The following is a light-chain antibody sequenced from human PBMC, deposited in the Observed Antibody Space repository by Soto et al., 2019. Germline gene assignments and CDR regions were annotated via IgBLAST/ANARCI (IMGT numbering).Light chain of an antibody. Sequence: QSVPTQPPPASGTPGQRGTLACSGSSSNIGSNSVNWYQQLPGTAPKLLISGDNQRPSGVPDRFSGSKSGTSGSLAISGLQSEDEADYYCAAWDDSLNGYVFGAGTKVTVL. CDR1: SSNIGSNS. CDR2: GDN. V-gene: IGLV1-44*01. CDR3: AAWDDSLNGYV. J-gene: IGLJ1*01.